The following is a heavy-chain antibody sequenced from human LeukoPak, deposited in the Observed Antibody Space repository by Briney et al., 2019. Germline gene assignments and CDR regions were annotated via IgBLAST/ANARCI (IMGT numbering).Heavy chain of an antibody. V-gene: IGHV3-23*01. Sequence: PGGSLRLSCAASGFTFSSYAMSWVRQAPGKGLEWVSAISGSGGSTYYADSVKGRFTISRDNSKNTLYLQMNSLRAEDTAVYYCARAQTLAGNAHAFDIWGQGTMVTVSS. J-gene: IGHJ3*02. CDR2: ISGSGGST. CDR1: GFTFSSYA. CDR3: ARAQTLAGNAHAFDI. D-gene: IGHD1-1*01.